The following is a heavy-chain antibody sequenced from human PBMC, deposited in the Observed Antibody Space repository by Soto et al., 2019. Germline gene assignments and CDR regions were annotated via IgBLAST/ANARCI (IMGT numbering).Heavy chain of an antibody. J-gene: IGHJ6*02. V-gene: IGHV1-2*04. D-gene: IGHD1-7*01. CDR3: ARATGTMGGLVYXYYGMDV. CDR2: INPNSGGT. CDR1: GYTFTGYY. Sequence: ASVKVSCKASGYTFTGYYMHWVRQAPGQGLEWMGWINPNSGGTNYAQKFQGWVTMTRDTTISTAYMELSRLRSDDTAVYYCARATGTMGGLVYXYYGMDVWGQGTTVTVSS.